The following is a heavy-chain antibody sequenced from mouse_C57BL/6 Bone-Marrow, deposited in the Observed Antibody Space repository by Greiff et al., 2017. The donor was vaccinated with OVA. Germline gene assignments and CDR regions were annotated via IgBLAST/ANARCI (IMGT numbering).Heavy chain of an antibody. CDR3: TRRNDYDVAWFAY. CDR1: GYTFTDYE. D-gene: IGHD2-4*01. J-gene: IGHJ3*01. CDR2: IDPETGGT. V-gene: IGHV1-15*01. Sequence: VKVVESGAELVRPGASVTLSCKASGYTFTDYEMHWVKQTPVHGLEWIGAIDPETGGTAYNQKFKGKAILTADKSSSTAYMELRSLTSEDSAVYYCTRRNDYDVAWFAYWGQGTLVTVSA.